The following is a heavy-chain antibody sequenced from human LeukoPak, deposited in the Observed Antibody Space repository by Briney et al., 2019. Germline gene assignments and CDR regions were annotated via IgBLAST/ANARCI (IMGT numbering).Heavy chain of an antibody. D-gene: IGHD6-19*01. V-gene: IGHV3-21*01. Sequence: PGGSLRLSCAASGFTFSSYSMNWVRQAPGKGLEWVSSISSSSSYIYYADSVKGRFTISRDNAKNSLYLQMNSLRAEDTAVYCCARDLSYSSAPLPCYYFDYWGQGTLVTVSS. CDR1: GFTFSSYS. CDR2: ISSSSSYI. J-gene: IGHJ4*02. CDR3: ARDLSYSSAPLPCYYFDY.